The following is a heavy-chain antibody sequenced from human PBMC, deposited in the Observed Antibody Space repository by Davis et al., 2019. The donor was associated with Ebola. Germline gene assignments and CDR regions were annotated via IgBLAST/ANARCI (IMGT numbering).Heavy chain of an antibody. CDR2: IYYSGST. D-gene: IGHD2-15*01. CDR1: GGSISSYY. CDR3: ARAGYCSGGSCYPPFDY. V-gene: IGHV4-59*12. Sequence: PSETLSLTCTVSGGSISSYYWSWIRQPPGKGLEWIGYIYYSGSTNYNPSLKSRVTISVDTSKNQFSLKLSSVTAADTAVYYCARAGYCSGGSCYPPFDYWGQGTLVTVSS. J-gene: IGHJ4*02.